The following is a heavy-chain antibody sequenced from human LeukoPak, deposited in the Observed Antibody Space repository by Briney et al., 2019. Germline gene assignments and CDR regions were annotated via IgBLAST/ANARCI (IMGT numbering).Heavy chain of an antibody. CDR2: IYSGGST. J-gene: IGHJ4*02. Sequence: GGSLRLSCAASGFTVSSNYMSWVRQAPGKGLEWVSVIYSGGSTYYADSVKGRFTISRDNSKNTLYLQMNSLRAEDTAVYYCASISVTMIVPAGDYWGQGTLVTVSS. V-gene: IGHV3-66*01. CDR1: GFTVSSNY. D-gene: IGHD3-22*01. CDR3: ASISVTMIVPAGDY.